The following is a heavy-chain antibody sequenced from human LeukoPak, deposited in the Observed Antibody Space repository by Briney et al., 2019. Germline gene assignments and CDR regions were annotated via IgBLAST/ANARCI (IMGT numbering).Heavy chain of an antibody. CDR3: ARLALGYCSSTSCYSFDY. CDR2: IYNSGST. Sequence: SETLSLTCTVSGGSVSTYYWSWIRQPPGKGLEWIGYIYNSGSTNYNPSLKSRVTISVDTSKNQFSLKLSSVTAADTAVYYCARLALGYCSSTSCYSFDYWGQGTLVTVSS. CDR1: GGSVSTYY. V-gene: IGHV4-59*02. J-gene: IGHJ4*02. D-gene: IGHD2-2*02.